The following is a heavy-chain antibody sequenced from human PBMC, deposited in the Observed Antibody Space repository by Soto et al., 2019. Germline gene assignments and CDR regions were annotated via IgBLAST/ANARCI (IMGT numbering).Heavy chain of an antibody. CDR2: IIPIFGTA. CDR1: GGTFSSYS. D-gene: IGHD1-7*01. Sequence: SVKVSCKASGGTFSSYSISWVRQAPGQGPEWMGGIIPIFGTANYAQKFQGRVTITADESTSTAYMELSSLRSEDTAVYYCARGNWNYVFLDYWGQGTLVTVSS. V-gene: IGHV1-69*13. CDR3: ARGNWNYVFLDY. J-gene: IGHJ4*02.